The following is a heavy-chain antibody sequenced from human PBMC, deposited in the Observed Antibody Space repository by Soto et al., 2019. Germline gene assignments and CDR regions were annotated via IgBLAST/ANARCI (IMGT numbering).Heavy chain of an antibody. CDR2: ISYDGSNK. CDR1: GFTFSSYA. Sequence: PGGSLRLSCAASGFTFSSYAMHWVRQAPDKGLEWVAVISYDGSNKYYADSVKGRFTISRDNSKNTLYLQMNSLRAEDTAVYYCARDRLLWFGELSRPPNWFDPWGQGTLVTVSS. J-gene: IGHJ5*02. V-gene: IGHV3-30-3*01. CDR3: ARDRLLWFGELSRPPNWFDP. D-gene: IGHD3-10*01.